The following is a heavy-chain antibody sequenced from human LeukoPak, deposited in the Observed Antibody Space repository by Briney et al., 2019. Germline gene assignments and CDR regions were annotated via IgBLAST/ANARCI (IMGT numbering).Heavy chain of an antibody. CDR1: RYSFTGYY. Sequence: ASVKVSCKASRYSFTGYYMHWVRLAPGQGLEWMGWINVDSGGTKYAEKFQGRVTMTRDTSISTAYMELSRLRSDDTAVYCCARDEGYYNYMDVWGKGTTVSVSS. J-gene: IGHJ6*03. V-gene: IGHV1-2*02. CDR2: INVDSGGT. CDR3: ARDEGYYNYMDV.